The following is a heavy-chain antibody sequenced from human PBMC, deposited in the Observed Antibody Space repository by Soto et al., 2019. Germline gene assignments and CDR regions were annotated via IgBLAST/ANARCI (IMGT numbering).Heavy chain of an antibody. V-gene: IGHV3-23*01. D-gene: IGHD5-12*01. CDR2: ITGSGRDT. CDR1: GFTFRNNV. Sequence: GGSLRLSCAASGFTFRNNVLSWVRQAPGKGLDWVSGITGSGRDTYYADSVKGRFTISRDNSKNMVFLQMNSLRAEDTALYYCAKDGLDNSPSAIDSWGPGTLVTVSS. J-gene: IGHJ4*02. CDR3: AKDGLDNSPSAIDS.